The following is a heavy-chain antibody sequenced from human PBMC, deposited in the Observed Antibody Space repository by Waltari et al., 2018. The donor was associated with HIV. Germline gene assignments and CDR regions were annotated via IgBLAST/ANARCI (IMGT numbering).Heavy chain of an antibody. Sequence: EVQLVESGGGLVKPGGSLRLSCAASGFTFSNAWMSWVRQAPGKGLEWVGRIKRKNDGVTTDYAAPVKGRFTISRDDSKNTVYLQMNSLKTEDTAVYYCTTVQGRPRGYWGQGTLVTVSS. CDR2: IKRKNDGVTT. V-gene: IGHV3-15*01. CDR1: GFTFSNAW. J-gene: IGHJ4*02. CDR3: TTVQGRPRGY.